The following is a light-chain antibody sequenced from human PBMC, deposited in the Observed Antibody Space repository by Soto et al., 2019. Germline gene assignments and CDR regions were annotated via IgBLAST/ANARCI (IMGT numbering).Light chain of an antibody. V-gene: IGKV1-5*03. J-gene: IGKJ1*01. CDR2: KAS. Sequence: DIQMTQSPSTLSASVGDRVTITCRASQSISSWLAWYQQKPRKAPKLLIYKASSLESGVPSRFSGSGSGTEFTLTISSLQPDDFATYYCQQYNSYSRTFAQGTKVEIK. CDR1: QSISSW. CDR3: QQYNSYSRT.